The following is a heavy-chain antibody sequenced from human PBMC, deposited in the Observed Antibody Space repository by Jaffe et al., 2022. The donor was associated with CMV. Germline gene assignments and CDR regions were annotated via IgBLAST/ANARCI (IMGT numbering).Heavy chain of an antibody. CDR3: ARVGKQQHGALAHYYYYYYMDV. CDR1: GGSISSSNW. D-gene: IGHD6-13*01. J-gene: IGHJ6*03. Sequence: QVQLQESGPGLVKPSGTLSLTCAVSGGSISSSNWWSWVRQPPGKGLEWIGEIYHSGSTNYNPSLKSRVTISVDKSKNQFSLKLSSVTAADTAVYYCARVGKQQHGALAHYYYYYYMDVWGKGTTVTVSS. CDR2: IYHSGST. V-gene: IGHV4-4*02.